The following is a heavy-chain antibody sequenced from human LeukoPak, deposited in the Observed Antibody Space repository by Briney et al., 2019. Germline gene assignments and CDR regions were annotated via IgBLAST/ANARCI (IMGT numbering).Heavy chain of an antibody. CDR3: AKQTPYCSSTSCYYYYYMDV. J-gene: IGHJ6*03. CDR1: GFTFSSYA. D-gene: IGHD2-2*01. V-gene: IGHV3-23*01. CDR2: ISGSGGST. Sequence: GGSLRLSCAASGFTFSSYAMSWVRQAPGKGLEWVSAISGSGGSTYYADSVKGRFTISRDNSKNTLYLQMNSLRAEDTAVYYCAKQTPYCSSTSCYYYYYMDVWGKGTMVTVSS.